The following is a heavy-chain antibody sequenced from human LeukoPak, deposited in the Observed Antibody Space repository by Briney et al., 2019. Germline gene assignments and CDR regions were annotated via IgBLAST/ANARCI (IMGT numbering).Heavy chain of an antibody. J-gene: IGHJ4*02. CDR3: TGSPYATNDF. V-gene: IGHV3-15*01. CDR1: GSTFSNAG. Sequence: PGGSLRLSCAASGSTFSNAGMTWVRQAPRKGMESVGRIKSKRRGGTTDYAAPVKGRFTISRDDSKSTLYLQMNGLKSEDTALYYCTGSPYATNDFWGQGTWVTVSS. D-gene: IGHD2-8*01. CDR2: IKSKRRGGTT.